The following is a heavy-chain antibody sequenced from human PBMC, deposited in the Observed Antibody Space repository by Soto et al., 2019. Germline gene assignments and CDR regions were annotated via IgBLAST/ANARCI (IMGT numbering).Heavy chain of an antibody. Sequence: QVQLVQSGAEVKKPGASVKVSCKASGYTFTSYGISWVRQAPGQGLEWMGWISAYNGNTNYAQKLQGRVTMTTDTSTSTAYMGLRSLRSDDTAAYYCARDLRGYDFWSGYYDWFDPWGQGTLVTVSS. CDR1: GYTFTSYG. V-gene: IGHV1-18*01. D-gene: IGHD3-3*01. J-gene: IGHJ5*02. CDR2: ISAYNGNT. CDR3: ARDLRGYDFWSGYYDWFDP.